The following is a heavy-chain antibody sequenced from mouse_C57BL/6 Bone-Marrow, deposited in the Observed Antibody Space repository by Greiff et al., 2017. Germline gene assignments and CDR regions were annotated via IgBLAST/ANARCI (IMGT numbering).Heavy chain of an antibody. V-gene: IGHV15-2*01. Sequence: QVHVKQSGSELRSPGSSVKLSCKDFDSEVFPIAYMSWVRQKPGHGFEWIGGILPSIGRTIYGEKFEDKATLDADTLSNTAYLELNSLTSEDSAIYYCARPLIYYYGSSYYWYFDVWGTGTTVTVSS. CDR1: DSEVFPIAY. J-gene: IGHJ1*03. D-gene: IGHD1-1*01. CDR2: ILPSIGRT. CDR3: ARPLIYYYGSSYYWYFDV.